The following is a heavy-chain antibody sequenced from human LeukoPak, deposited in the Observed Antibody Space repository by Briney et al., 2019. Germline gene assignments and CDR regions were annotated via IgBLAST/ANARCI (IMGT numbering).Heavy chain of an antibody. J-gene: IGHJ4*02. V-gene: IGHV3-48*03. D-gene: IGHD4-11*01. CDR1: GFTFSSYE. Sequence: PGGSLRLSCAASGFTFSSYEMNWVRQAPGQGLEWVSYISGSGSTIYYADSVKGRFTISRDNAKNSLYLQMDSLRAEDTAVYYCARKHSCLDYWGQGTLVTVSS. CDR3: ARKHSCLDY. CDR2: ISGSGSTI.